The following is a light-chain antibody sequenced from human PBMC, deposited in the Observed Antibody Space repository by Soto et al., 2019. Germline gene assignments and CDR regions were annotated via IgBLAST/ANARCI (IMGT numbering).Light chain of an antibody. J-gene: IGLJ2*01. CDR2: EVT. V-gene: IGLV2-23*02. CDR1: SGDIGSYNR. CDR3: CSYAGSGTPVV. Sequence: QSVLTQPASVSGSPGQSITISCTGTSGDIGSYNRVSWYQQHPGKAPKLIIYEVTDRPSGVSNRFSGSKSGNTASLTISGLQAEDEAEYYCCSYAGSGTPVVFGGGTKLTVL.